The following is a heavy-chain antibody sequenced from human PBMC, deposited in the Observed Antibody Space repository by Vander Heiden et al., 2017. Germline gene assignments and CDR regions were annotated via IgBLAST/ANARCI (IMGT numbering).Heavy chain of an antibody. V-gene: IGHV3-23*01. CDR2: VSADGGTT. J-gene: IGHJ6*02. D-gene: IGHD5-12*01. Sequence: EAQLLESGGDIVQPGGSLRISCAASGFTFSSFVMSWVRQAPGKGLDWVSSVSADGGTTYYADSVKGRFTISRDNSKNRLYLDVNSLGAEDTAVYFAASGSYYGMDVWGRGTTVSVSS. CDR3: ASGSYYGMDV. CDR1: GFTFSSFV.